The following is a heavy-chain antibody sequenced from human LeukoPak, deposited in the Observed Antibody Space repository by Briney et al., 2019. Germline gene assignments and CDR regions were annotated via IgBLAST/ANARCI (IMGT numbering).Heavy chain of an antibody. Sequence: GGSLRLSCAASGFTFDDYGMSWVRQAPGKGLEWVSGINWDGGSTGYADSVKGRFTISRDNAKNSLYLQMNSLRAEDTALYYCARANYYDSSGYYYSFDYWGQGTLVTVSS. CDR3: ARANYYDSSGYYYSFDY. J-gene: IGHJ4*02. CDR1: GFTFDDYG. D-gene: IGHD3-22*01. V-gene: IGHV3-20*04. CDR2: INWDGGST.